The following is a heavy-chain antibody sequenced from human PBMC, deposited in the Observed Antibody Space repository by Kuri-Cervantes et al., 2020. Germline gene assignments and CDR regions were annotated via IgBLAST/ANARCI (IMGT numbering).Heavy chain of an antibody. V-gene: IGHV1-18*01. D-gene: IGHD2-21*01. CDR3: ASGIKQGYYYYGMDV. Sequence: ASVKVSCKASGYTFTSYGISWVRQAPGQGLEWMGWISAYNGNTNYAQKLQGRVTMTTDTSTSTAYMELRSPRSDDTAVYYCASGIKQGYYYYGMDVWGQGTTVTVSS. J-gene: IGHJ6*02. CDR1: GYTFTSYG. CDR2: ISAYNGNT.